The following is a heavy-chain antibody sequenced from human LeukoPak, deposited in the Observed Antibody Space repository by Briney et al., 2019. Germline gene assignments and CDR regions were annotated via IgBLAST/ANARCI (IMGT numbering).Heavy chain of an antibody. CDR3: ARRPSTVEGAFDI. CDR1: GGSISSGDYY. J-gene: IGHJ3*02. V-gene: IGHV4-30-4*08. CDR2: IYYSGST. Sequence: SETLSLTCTVSGGSISSGDYYWSWIRQPPGKGLEWIGYIYYSGSTYYNPSLKSRVTISVDTSKNQCSLKLSSVTAADTAVYYCARRPSTVEGAFDIWGQGTMVTVSS. D-gene: IGHD4-23*01.